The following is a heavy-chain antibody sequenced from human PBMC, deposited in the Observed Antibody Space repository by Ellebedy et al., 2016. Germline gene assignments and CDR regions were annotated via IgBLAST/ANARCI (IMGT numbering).Heavy chain of an antibody. J-gene: IGHJ4*02. D-gene: IGHD3-16*01. Sequence: SETLSLTCTVSGGSTSSYSWSWIRQPPGKGLEWIGYIYYSGSTNYNPSLKSRVTISVDTSKNQFSLKLSSVTAADTAVYYCARGDVLGSSLDYWGQGTLVTVSS. CDR2: IYYSGST. CDR3: ARGDVLGSSLDY. V-gene: IGHV4-59*01. CDR1: GGSTSSYS.